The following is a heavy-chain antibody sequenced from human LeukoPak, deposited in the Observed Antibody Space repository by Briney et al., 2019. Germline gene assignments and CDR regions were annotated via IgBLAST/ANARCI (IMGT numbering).Heavy chain of an antibody. V-gene: IGHV1-18*01. D-gene: IGHD1-26*01. J-gene: IGHJ5*02. Sequence: ASVKVSCKASGYTSTSYGISWVRQAPGQGLEWMGWISAYNGNTNYAQKLQGRVTMTTDTSTSTAYMELRSLRSDDTAVYYCAREVMGATFANWFDPWGQGTLVTVSS. CDR2: ISAYNGNT. CDR1: GYTSTSYG. CDR3: AREVMGATFANWFDP.